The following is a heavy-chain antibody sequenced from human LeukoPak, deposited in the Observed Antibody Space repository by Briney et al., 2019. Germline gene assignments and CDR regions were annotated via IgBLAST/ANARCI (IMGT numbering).Heavy chain of an antibody. CDR2: IKQDGSEK. V-gene: IGHV3-7*01. Sequence: PGGSLRLSCGASGFPFSSHWMSWVRQAPGKGLEWVANIKQDGSEKYYVDSVKGRFTISRDNAKNSLFLQMNSLRVEDTAVYYCVREGSGSAHSTPFGPWGQGTLVTVSS. CDR1: GFPFSSHW. J-gene: IGHJ5*02. D-gene: IGHD3-10*01. CDR3: VREGSGSAHSTPFGP.